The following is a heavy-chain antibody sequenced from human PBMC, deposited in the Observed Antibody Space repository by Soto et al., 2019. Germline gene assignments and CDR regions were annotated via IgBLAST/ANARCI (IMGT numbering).Heavy chain of an antibody. V-gene: IGHV3-23*01. Sequence: GGSLRLSCAASGFTFSSYAMSWVRQAPGKGLEWVSAISGSGGSTYYADSVKGRFTSSRDNSKNTLYLQMNSLRAEDTAVYYCAKVKYYYDSSGYFHWGQGTLVTVSS. CDR2: ISGSGGST. J-gene: IGHJ4*02. CDR1: GFTFSSYA. CDR3: AKVKYYYDSSGYFH. D-gene: IGHD3-22*01.